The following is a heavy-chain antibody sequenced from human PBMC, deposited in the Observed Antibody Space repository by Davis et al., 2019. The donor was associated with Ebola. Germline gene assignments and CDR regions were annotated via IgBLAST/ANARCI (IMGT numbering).Heavy chain of an antibody. CDR2: INHSGRT. J-gene: IGHJ6*02. CDR3: ASGGGYGGYGMDV. Sequence: MPSETLSLTCAVYGVSFSGYYWNWIRQPPGKGLEWIGEINHSGRTNYNPSLKSRVTMSVETSKNQFSLRGRSVTAADTAVYYCASGGGYGGYGMDVWGQGTTVTVSS. V-gene: IGHV4-34*01. D-gene: IGHD6-25*01. CDR1: GVSFSGYY.